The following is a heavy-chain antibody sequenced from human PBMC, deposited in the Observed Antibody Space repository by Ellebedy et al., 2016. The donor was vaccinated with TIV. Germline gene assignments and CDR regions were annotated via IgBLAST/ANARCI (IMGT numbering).Heavy chain of an antibody. CDR2: IDPSDTYT. Sequence: GGSLRLSXKGSGYSFTSYWISWVRQMPGKGLEWMGRIDPSDTYTNYSPSFQGHVTISADKSISTAYLQWSSLKASDTAMYYCAGHHLGSPNSDLDYWGQGTLVTVSS. D-gene: IGHD1-26*01. CDR3: AGHHLGSPNSDLDY. V-gene: IGHV5-10-1*01. J-gene: IGHJ4*02. CDR1: GYSFTSYW.